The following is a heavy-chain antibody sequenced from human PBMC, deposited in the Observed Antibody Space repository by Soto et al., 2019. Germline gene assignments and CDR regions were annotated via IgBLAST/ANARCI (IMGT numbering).Heavy chain of an antibody. J-gene: IGHJ6*03. V-gene: IGHV1-69*10. CDR3: ARDQEPSTLYYDYYYMDV. CDR1: GGTFSSYA. Sequence: ASVKVSCKASGGTFSSYAISWVRQAPGQGLEWMGVIIPIVGSANYAQKFQGRVTMTRDKSTSTVYMEVSGLRSEDTAVYYCARDQEPSTLYYDYYYMDVWGKGTTVTVSS. CDR2: IIPIVGSA.